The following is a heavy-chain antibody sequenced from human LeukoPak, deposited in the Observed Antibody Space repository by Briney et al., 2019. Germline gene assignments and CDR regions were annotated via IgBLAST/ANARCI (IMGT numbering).Heavy chain of an antibody. CDR1: GFTFSSYA. Sequence: GGSLRLSCAASGFTFSSYAMSWVRQTPGKGLEWVSAISGSGGSTYYADSVKGRFTISRDNSKNTLYLQMNSLRAEDTAVYYCAKDLAFHDSSGSPYWGQGTLVTVSS. V-gene: IGHV3-23*01. CDR2: ISGSGGST. D-gene: IGHD3-22*01. J-gene: IGHJ4*02. CDR3: AKDLAFHDSSGSPY.